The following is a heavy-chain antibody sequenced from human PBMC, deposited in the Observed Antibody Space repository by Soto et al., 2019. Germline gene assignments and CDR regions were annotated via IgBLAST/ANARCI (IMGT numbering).Heavy chain of an antibody. V-gene: IGHV3-23*01. D-gene: IGHD3-10*01. CDR3: AVPRISRIRGEPPAY. Sequence: EVQLLESGGGLVQPGGSLRLSCTASGIIFSSFAMSWVRQAPGKGLEWVSSITGSGGSTYYADSVKGRFTISRDNSENTLYLQMNILRAEDTAIYYCAVPRISRIRGEPPAYWGQGTLVTVSS. J-gene: IGHJ4*02. CDR2: ITGSGGST. CDR1: GIIFSSFA.